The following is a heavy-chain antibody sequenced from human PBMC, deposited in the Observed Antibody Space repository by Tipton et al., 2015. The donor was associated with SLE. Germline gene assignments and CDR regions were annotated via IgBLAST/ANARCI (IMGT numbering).Heavy chain of an antibody. D-gene: IGHD1-1*01. J-gene: IGHJ5*02. Sequence: SLRLSCAAAGFTSSDYWMTWVRQAPGKGLEWVSGITRDSTLYYADSVKGRFTISRDNAMNSMFLQVNSLRAEDTAIYYCARVMGGTHNLWGQGTLVTVSS. CDR1: GFTSSDYW. V-gene: IGHV3-69-1*01. CDR2: ITRDSTL. CDR3: ARVMGGTHNL.